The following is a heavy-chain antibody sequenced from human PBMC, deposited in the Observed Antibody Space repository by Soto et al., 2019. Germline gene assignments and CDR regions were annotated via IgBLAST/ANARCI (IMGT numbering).Heavy chain of an antibody. CDR3: APKEDFAY. J-gene: IGHJ4*02. CDR1: GFTFSSET. CDR2: ISKNGDST. Sequence: EVQLMESGGGLVQPGGSLRLSCAASGFTFSSETMFWVRQAPGKGLEHITAISKNGDSTFYADSVKGRFTMSRDNSKNALYPQMGGLSPEDIAVDYCAPKEDFAYWGQGTLVTVSS. V-gene: IGHV3-64*07.